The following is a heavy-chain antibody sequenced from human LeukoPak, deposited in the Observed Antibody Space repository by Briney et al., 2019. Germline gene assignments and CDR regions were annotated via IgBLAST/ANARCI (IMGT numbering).Heavy chain of an antibody. D-gene: IGHD3-22*01. V-gene: IGHV1-69*04. CDR2: IIPILGIA. Sequence: SVKVSCKASGGTFSSHATSWVRQAPGQGLEWMGRIIPILGIANYAQEFQGRVTISADKSTSTAYMELSSLRSEDTAVYYCARDRGFGYYYDTSGYAPFDYWGQGTLVTVSS. CDR3: ARDRGFGYYYDTSGYAPFDY. J-gene: IGHJ4*02. CDR1: GGTFSSHA.